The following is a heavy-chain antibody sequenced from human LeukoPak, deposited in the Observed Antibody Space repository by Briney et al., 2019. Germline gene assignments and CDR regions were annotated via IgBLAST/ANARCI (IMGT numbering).Heavy chain of an antibody. CDR1: GFTSITNS. J-gene: IGHJ3*02. CDR3: AKDRGSSWYGNDSSDI. D-gene: IGHD6-13*01. Sequence: GVLILSCEAAGFTSITNSMNWARRTPRPGLEWVSSIDSSGCCMFYADSVYGRCPISRDNATTKQYLQMNILCAAATAAYYCAKDRGSSWYGNDSSDIWGQGTMVTVSS. V-gene: IGHV3-21*04. CDR2: IDSSGCCM.